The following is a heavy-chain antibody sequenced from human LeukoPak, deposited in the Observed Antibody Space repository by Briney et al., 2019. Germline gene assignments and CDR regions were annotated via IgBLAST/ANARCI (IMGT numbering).Heavy chain of an antibody. Sequence: GGSLRLSCAASGFTFSSYAMSWVRQAPGKGLEWVANIKQDGSEKYYVDSVKGRFTISRDNAKNSLYLQMNSLRAEDTAVYYCAGPLSIAARELGAFDIWGQGTMVTVSS. D-gene: IGHD6-6*01. V-gene: IGHV3-7*01. J-gene: IGHJ3*02. CDR1: GFTFSSYA. CDR3: AGPLSIAARELGAFDI. CDR2: IKQDGSEK.